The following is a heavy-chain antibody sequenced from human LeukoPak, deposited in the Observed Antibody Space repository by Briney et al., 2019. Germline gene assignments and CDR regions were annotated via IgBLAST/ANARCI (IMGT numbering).Heavy chain of an antibody. CDR3: ARIDLGTQGRDSSGYYLYYYGMDV. J-gene: IGHJ6*02. V-gene: IGHV1-69*13. Sequence: SVKVSCKASGGTFSSYAISWVRQAPGQGLERMGGIIPIFGIANYAQKFQGRVTITADESTSTAYMELSSLRSADAAVYYCARIDLGTQGRDSSGYYLYYYGMDVWGQGTTVTVSS. D-gene: IGHD3-22*01. CDR2: IIPIFGIA. CDR1: GGTFSSYA.